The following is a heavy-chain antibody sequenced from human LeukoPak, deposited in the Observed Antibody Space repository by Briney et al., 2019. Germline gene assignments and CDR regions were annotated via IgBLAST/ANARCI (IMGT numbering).Heavy chain of an antibody. J-gene: IGHJ6*02. CDR2: IRSKANSYAT. D-gene: IGHD1-7*01. CDR1: VFTFSGFA. V-gene: IGHV3-73*01. Sequence: PGGSLRLSSAASVFTFSGFAMHWVHQASGKGLEWVGRIRSKANSYATAYSASVKGRFTISRDDSKNTAYLQMNSLKTEDTAVYYCTRHLELGCYGMDVWGQGTTVTVSS. CDR3: TRHLELGCYGMDV.